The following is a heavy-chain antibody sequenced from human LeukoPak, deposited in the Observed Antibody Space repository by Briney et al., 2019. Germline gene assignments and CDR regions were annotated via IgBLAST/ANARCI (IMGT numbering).Heavy chain of an antibody. CDR2: IKQDGSEK. CDR1: GFTFSSYW. D-gene: IGHD2-15*01. J-gene: IGHJ6*02. V-gene: IGHV3-7*01. Sequence: PGGSLRLSCAASGFTFSSYWMSWVRQAPGKGLEWVANIKQDGSEKYYVDSVKGRFTISRDNAKKSLYLQMNSLRAEDTAVYYCARVVAAPYHYYGMDVWGQGTTVTVSS. CDR3: ARVVAAPYHYYGMDV.